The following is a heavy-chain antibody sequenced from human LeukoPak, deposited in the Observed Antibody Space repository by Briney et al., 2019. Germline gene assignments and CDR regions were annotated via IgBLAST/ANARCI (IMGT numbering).Heavy chain of an antibody. Sequence: PGGSLRLSCAASGFTFSSYWMHWVRQAPGKGLVWVSRINTDGSSTSYADSVKGRFTISRDNAKNTLYLQMNSLRAEDTAVYYCARGSDFWSAENPLWGQGTLVTVSS. CDR2: INTDGSST. CDR1: GFTFSSYW. D-gene: IGHD3-3*01. J-gene: IGHJ4*02. CDR3: ARGSDFWSAENPL. V-gene: IGHV3-74*01.